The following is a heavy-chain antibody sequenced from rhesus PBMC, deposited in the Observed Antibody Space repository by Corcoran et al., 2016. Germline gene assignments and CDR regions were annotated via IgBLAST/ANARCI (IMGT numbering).Heavy chain of an antibody. CDR2: ISSDGSKK. Sequence: EVQVVESGGCLVQPVGSLRLSCAASGFTFPTYGFHWVRQAPGKGLEWVAVISSDGSKKYYADSVEDRFTISRDNSKNMVYLQMNNLKLEDMAVYYCTRFDYWGQGVLVTVSS. CDR1: GFTFPTYG. V-gene: IGHV3-54*02. J-gene: IGHJ4*01. CDR3: TRFDY.